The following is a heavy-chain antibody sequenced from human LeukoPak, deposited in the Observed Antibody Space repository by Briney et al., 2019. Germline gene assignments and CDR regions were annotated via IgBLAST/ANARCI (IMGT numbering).Heavy chain of an antibody. J-gene: IGHJ3*02. CDR2: ISYDGRNE. V-gene: IGHV3-30*18. CDR3: AKERAGMGADAFDI. D-gene: IGHD1-26*01. Sequence: GGSLRLSCAASGFTFTNYGMHWVRQAPGKGLEWVAMISYDGRNEYYVDSVKGRFTISRDNSKNTLYLQMSSLRAEDTAVYYCAKERAGMGADAFDIWGQGTMVTVSS. CDR1: GFTFTNYG.